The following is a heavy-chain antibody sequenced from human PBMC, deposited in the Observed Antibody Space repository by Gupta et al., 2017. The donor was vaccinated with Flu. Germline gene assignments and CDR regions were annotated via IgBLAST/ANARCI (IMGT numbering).Heavy chain of an antibody. CDR2: ISGSGGST. CDR3: AKTYYYDSSGWNY. V-gene: IGHV3-23*01. CDR1: GFTFSSYA. D-gene: IGHD3-22*01. J-gene: IGHJ4*02. Sequence: EVQLLESGGGLVQPGGSLRLSCAASGFTFSSYAMSWVRQAPGKGLEWVSAISGSGGSTYYADSVNGRFTISRDNSKNTLYLQMNSLRAEDTAVYYCAKTYYYDSSGWNYWGQGTLVTVSS.